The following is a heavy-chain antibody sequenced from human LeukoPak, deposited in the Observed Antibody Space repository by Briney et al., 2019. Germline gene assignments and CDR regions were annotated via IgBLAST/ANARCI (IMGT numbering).Heavy chain of an antibody. D-gene: IGHD2-2*01. CDR1: GYTFTTYW. CDR2: VYPADSDT. CDR3: ARKVPAVGFDI. V-gene: IGHV5-51*01. Sequence: GESLKISCQASGYTFTTYWIGWVRQIPGKGPEWMGIVYPADSDTRYSPSFQGQVTISADKSISTAYLQWSSLKASDTAMYYCARKVPAVGFDIWGQGTMVTVSS. J-gene: IGHJ3*02.